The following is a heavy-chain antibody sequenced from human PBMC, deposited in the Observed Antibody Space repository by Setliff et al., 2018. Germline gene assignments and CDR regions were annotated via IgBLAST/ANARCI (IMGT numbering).Heavy chain of an antibody. CDR2: INPNSGGT. V-gene: IGHV1-2*06. CDR3: AREEVGRYSSGWYISSDNWFDP. D-gene: IGHD6-19*01. Sequence: GASVKVSCKASGYTFTGYYMHWVRQAPGQGLEWMGRINPNSGGTDYAQKFQGRVTMTRDTSISTAYTELSRLRSDDTAVYYCAREEVGRYSSGWYISSDNWFDPWGQGTLVTVSS. CDR1: GYTFTGYY. J-gene: IGHJ5*02.